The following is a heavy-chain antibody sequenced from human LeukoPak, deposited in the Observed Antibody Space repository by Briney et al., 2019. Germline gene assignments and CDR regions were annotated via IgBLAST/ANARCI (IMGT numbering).Heavy chain of an antibody. V-gene: IGHV1-2*02. CDR2: INPNSGGT. CDR3: ATGLVIAAAGKGVDY. Sequence: GASVKVSCKASGYTFTGYYMHWVRQAPGQGLEWMGWINPNSGGTNYAQKFQGRVTMTRDTSISTAYMELSRLRSDDTAVYYCATGLVIAAAGKGVDYWGQGTLVTVSS. J-gene: IGHJ4*02. CDR1: GYTFTGYY. D-gene: IGHD6-13*01.